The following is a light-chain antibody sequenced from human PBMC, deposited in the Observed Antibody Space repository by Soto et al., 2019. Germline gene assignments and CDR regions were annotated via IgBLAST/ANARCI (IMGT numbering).Light chain of an antibody. J-gene: IGLJ1*01. CDR2: DVS. CDR1: SSDVGDYNS. CDR3: CSYVGGYSYV. Sequence: QSALTQPRSVSGSPGQSVTVSCIGTSSDVGDYNSVSWYQQHPCKAPKLMIYDVSKRPSGVPDRFSGSKSGNTASLTISGLQAEDEADYYCCSYVGGYSYVFGIGTKLTVL. V-gene: IGLV2-11*01.